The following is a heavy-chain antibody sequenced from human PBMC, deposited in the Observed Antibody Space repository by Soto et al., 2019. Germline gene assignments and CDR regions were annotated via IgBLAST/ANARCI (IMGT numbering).Heavy chain of an antibody. J-gene: IGHJ4*02. D-gene: IGHD3-22*01. CDR1: GGSISGGGYY. CDR3: ASAITRTHYHDSSGHSFRY. Sequence: SETLSLTCAVSGGSISGGGYYWSWIRQHPGKGLEWIGYIYYSGSTYYNPSLKSRVTISVDTSKNQFSLKLSSVTAADTALSYCASAITRTHYHDSSGHSFRYWGEGTLVTVSS. CDR2: IYYSGST. V-gene: IGHV4-31*11.